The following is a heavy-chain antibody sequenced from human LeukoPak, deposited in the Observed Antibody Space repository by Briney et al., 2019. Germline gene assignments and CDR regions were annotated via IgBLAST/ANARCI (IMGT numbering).Heavy chain of an antibody. J-gene: IGHJ4*02. Sequence: PFETLSLTCAVSGYSVSSNYYWGWIRQPPGKGLEWIGSVYHSGSTYYNPSLKSRVSISVDTSQNKFSLKLNSVTAADTAVYFCARAWYSDFWGSHHARFDYWGQGTLLTVSS. CDR1: GYSVSSNYY. CDR2: VYHSGST. V-gene: IGHV4-38-2*01. CDR3: ARAWYSDFWGSHHARFDY. D-gene: IGHD3-3*01.